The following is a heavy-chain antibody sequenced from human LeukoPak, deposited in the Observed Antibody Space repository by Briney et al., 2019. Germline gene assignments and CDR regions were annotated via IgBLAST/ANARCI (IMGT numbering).Heavy chain of an antibody. V-gene: IGHV3-74*01. D-gene: IGHD4-23*01. CDR3: ARADYGGNSDFHY. Sequence: GGSLRPSCAASGFIFSTYWMHWVRQAPGKGLVWVARISSDGSMEINADSVEGRFTVSRDNAKNTLYLKTNNLRVEDTAVYYCARADYGGNSDFHYWGQGTLVTVSS. J-gene: IGHJ4*02. CDR2: ISSDGSME. CDR1: GFIFSTYW.